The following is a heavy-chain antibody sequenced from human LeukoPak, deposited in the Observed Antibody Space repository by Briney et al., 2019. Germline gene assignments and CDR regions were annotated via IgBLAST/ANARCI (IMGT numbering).Heavy chain of an antibody. D-gene: IGHD2/OR15-2a*01. V-gene: IGHV3-48*04. CDR1: GFTFSSYV. CDR2: ISSSGSTI. Sequence: GGSLRLSCAASGFTFSSYVMTWVRQAPGKGLEWVSYISSSGSTIYYADSVKGRFTISRDNAKNSLYLQMSSLRAEDTAVYYCARGTPPYFDSGGFFAHWGQGSRVTVSS. CDR3: ARGTPPYFDSGGFFAH. J-gene: IGHJ4*02.